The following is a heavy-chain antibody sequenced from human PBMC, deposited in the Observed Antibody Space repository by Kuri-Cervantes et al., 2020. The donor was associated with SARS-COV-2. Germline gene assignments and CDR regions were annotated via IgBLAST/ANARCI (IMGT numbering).Heavy chain of an antibody. V-gene: IGHV4-61*02. CDR3: ARITIFGVVISGAFDI. CDR2: INTSRST. J-gene: IGHJ3*02. Sequence: SETLSLTCTVSGCSTSSGSYYWSWIRQPAGKGLEWIGRINTSRSTNYNPSLESRVTISVDTSKNQFSLKLSSVTAADTAVDYCARITIFGVVISGAFDIWGQGTMVTVSS. D-gene: IGHD3-3*01. CDR1: GCSTSSGSYY.